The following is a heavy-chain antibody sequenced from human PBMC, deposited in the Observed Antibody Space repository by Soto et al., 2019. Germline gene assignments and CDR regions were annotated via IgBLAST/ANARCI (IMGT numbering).Heavy chain of an antibody. Sequence: GGSLRLSCAASGFTFSSYAMSWVRQAPGKGLEWVSAISGSGGSTYYADSVKGRFTISRDNSKNTLYLQMNSLRAEDTAVSYCAKAGYPTVTTKPAYFDYWGQGTLVTVSS. CDR2: ISGSGGST. CDR1: GFTFSSYA. J-gene: IGHJ4*02. D-gene: IGHD4-4*01. CDR3: AKAGYPTVTTKPAYFDY. V-gene: IGHV3-23*01.